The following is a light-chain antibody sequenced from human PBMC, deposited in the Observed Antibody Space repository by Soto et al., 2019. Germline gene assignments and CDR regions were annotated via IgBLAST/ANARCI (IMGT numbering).Light chain of an antibody. J-gene: IGLJ3*02. CDR1: SSDIGGYNY. V-gene: IGLV2-8*01. CDR3: SSYAGSNNLGV. Sequence: QSVLTQPPSASGSPGQSVTISCTGTSSDIGGYNYVSWYQHHPGKAPKVMIYEVSKRPSGVPDHFSGSKSGNTASLTVSGLQPEDEADYYCSSYAGSNNLGVFGGGTKVTVL. CDR2: EVS.